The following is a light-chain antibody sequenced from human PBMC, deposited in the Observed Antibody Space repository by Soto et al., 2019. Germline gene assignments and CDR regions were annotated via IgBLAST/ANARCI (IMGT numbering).Light chain of an antibody. V-gene: IGKV1-5*03. CDR2: KAY. CDR1: QSISSW. Sequence: DIQMTQSPSTLSASVGDRVIITCRASQSISSWLALYQQKPGKAPELLIYKAYSLQSGVPSRFSGSGSGTALTISISSLQPNDFATYHCQHYNTYPLTFGGGTKVEIK. CDR3: QHYNTYPLT. J-gene: IGKJ4*01.